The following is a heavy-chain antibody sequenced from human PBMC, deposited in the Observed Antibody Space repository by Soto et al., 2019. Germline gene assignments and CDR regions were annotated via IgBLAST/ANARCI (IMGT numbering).Heavy chain of an antibody. CDR3: ASGAYGSGIYQIPAYSFDY. V-gene: IGHV4-34*01. Sequence: SETLSLTCAVYGGSFSGYYWSWIRQPPGKGLKWIGEINHSGSTNYNPSLKSRVTISVDTSKNQFSLKLSSVTAADTAVYYCASGAYGSGIYQIPAYSFDYRGQGTLVTVSS. CDR1: GGSFSGYY. J-gene: IGHJ4*02. D-gene: IGHD3-10*01. CDR2: INHSGST.